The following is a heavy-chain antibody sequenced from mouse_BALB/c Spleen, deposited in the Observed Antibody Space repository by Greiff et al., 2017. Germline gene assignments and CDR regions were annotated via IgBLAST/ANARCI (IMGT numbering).Heavy chain of an antibody. CDR2: ILPGSGST. CDR3: ARGDYGSAMDY. J-gene: IGHJ4*01. Sequence: VQLQQSGAELMKPGASVKISCKATGYTFSSYWIEWVKQRPGHGLEWIGEILPGSGSTNYNEKFKGKATFTADTSSNTAYMQLSSLTSEDSAVYYWARGDYGSAMDYWGQGTSVTVSS. CDR1: GYTFSSYW. V-gene: IGHV1-9*01. D-gene: IGHD1-1*01.